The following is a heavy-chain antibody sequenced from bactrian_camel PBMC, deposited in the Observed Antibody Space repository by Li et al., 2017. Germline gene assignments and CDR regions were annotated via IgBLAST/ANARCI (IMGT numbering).Heavy chain of an antibody. CDR1: GFDFSDTD. V-gene: IGHV3S60*01. CDR2: VSRDRRDV. CDR3: AAAMGGWVVAGPMDPDETHY. J-gene: IGHJ4*01. D-gene: IGHD7*01. Sequence: VQLVESGGGSVQPGGSLTLSCTASGFDFSDTDMGWYRQVPGSECELLTFVSRDRRDVYYADSVKGRFTVSQDNAKNTLYLQMNSLKPEDTAMYYCAAAMGGWVVAGPMDPDETHYWGQGTQVTVS.